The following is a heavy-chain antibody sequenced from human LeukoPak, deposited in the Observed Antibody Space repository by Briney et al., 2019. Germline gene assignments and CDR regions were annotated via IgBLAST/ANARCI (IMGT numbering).Heavy chain of an antibody. V-gene: IGHV4-59*01. CDR2: IYYSGST. CDR1: GGSISSYY. Sequence: KSSETLSLTCTVSGGSISSYYWSWIRQPPGKGLEWIGYIYYSGSTNYNPSLKSRVTISVDTSKNQFSLKLSSVTAADTAVYYCARAGGSSWYGELKYWGQGTLVTVSS. CDR3: ARAGGSSWYGELKY. D-gene: IGHD6-13*01. J-gene: IGHJ4*02.